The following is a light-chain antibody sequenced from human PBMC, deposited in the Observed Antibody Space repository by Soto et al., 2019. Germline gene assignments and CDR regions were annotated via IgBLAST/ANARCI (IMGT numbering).Light chain of an antibody. V-gene: IGKV3-20*01. CDR2: GES. J-gene: IGKJ4*01. CDR3: QEYNSYALT. CDR1: QSVSSSY. Sequence: VVTRARGALSFSPGERPTLSYRASQSVSSSYLAGYQQKPGQAPRLLVYGESSRATGITDRFSGSGSGTDLTINISRLETAAFATYYCQEYNSYALTFGGGTTGDIK.